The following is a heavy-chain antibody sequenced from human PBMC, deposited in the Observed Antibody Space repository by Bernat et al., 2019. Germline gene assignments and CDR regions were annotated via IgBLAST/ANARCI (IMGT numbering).Heavy chain of an antibody. CDR1: GFTFSSYG. Sequence: QVQLVESGGGVVQPGRSLRLSCAASGFTFSSYGMHWVRQAPGKGLEWVAVIWYDGSNKYYADSVKGRFTISRDNSKNTLYLQMNSLRAEDTAVYYCARDLLLWFVELQNAFDYWGQGTLVTVSS. CDR2: IWYDGSNK. D-gene: IGHD3-10*01. J-gene: IGHJ4*02. V-gene: IGHV3-33*01. CDR3: ARDLLLWFVELQNAFDY.